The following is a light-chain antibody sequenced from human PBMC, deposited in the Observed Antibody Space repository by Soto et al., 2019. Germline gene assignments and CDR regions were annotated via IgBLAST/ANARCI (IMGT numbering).Light chain of an antibody. V-gene: IGKV3-20*01. CDR2: GAS. Sequence: EIVLTQSPGTLSLSPGERATLSCRASQSVSSSSLAWYQQKPGQAPRLLIYGASSRATGIPDRFSGSGSATEFTLTISRLEPEDFAVYYCQQYGSSPQTFGQGTKVEIK. CDR1: QSVSSSS. J-gene: IGKJ1*01. CDR3: QQYGSSPQT.